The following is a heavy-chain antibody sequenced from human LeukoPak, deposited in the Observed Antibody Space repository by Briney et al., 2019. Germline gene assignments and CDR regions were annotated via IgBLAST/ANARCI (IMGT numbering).Heavy chain of an antibody. D-gene: IGHD6-13*01. CDR1: GYTFTSYG. CDR3: ARGPAGQQLVLSWFDP. CDR2: ISAYNGNT. Sequence: ASVKVSCKASGYTFTSYGISWVRQAPGQGLEWMGWISAYNGNTNYVQKLQGRVTMTTDTSTSTAYMELRSLRSDDTAVYYCARGPAGQQLVLSWFDPWGQGTLVTVSS. J-gene: IGHJ5*02. V-gene: IGHV1-18*04.